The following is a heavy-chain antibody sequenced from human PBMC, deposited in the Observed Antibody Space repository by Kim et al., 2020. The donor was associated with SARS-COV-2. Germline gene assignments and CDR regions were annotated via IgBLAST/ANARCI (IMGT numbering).Heavy chain of an antibody. V-gene: IGHV4-31*03. D-gene: IGHD2-21*01. J-gene: IGHJ6*02. CDR2: IYYSGST. CDR3: ARESGGDAYYYYGMDV. Sequence: SETLSLTCTVSGGSISSGGYYWSWIRQHPGKGLEWIGYIYYSGSTYYNPSLKSRVTISVDTSKNQFSLKLSSVTAADTAVYYCARESGGDAYYYYGMDVWGQGTTVTVSS. CDR1: GGSISSGGYY.